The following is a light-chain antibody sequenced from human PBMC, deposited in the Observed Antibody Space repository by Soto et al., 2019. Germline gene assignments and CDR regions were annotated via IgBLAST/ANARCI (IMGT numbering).Light chain of an antibody. CDR2: GTS. CDR1: SSNIGAGYD. J-gene: IGLJ2*01. V-gene: IGLV1-40*01. Sequence: QSVLTQPPSVSGAPGQRVTISCTRSSSNIGAGYDVHWYQQLPGTAPKLLIYGTSNRPSGVPDRFSGSKSGTSASLYITGIQAEDEADYYCQSYDSSLSGVVFGGGTKVTVL. CDR3: QSYDSSLSGVV.